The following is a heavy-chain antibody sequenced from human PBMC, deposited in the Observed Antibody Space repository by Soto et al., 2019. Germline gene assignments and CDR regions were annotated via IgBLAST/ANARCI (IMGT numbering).Heavy chain of an antibody. CDR3: ATRIPYRGFDY. D-gene: IGHD1-26*01. CDR2: LSRGGYTI. J-gene: IGHJ4*02. V-gene: IGHV3-48*03. Sequence: PGGSLRLSCVGSGFTFSAYEMNWIRQAPGRGLERVSYLSRGGYTIEYADSVNGRFTVSRDDATNSHYLQMNSLRAEDTAVYFCATRIPYRGFDYWGQGTLVTVSS. CDR1: GFTFSAYE.